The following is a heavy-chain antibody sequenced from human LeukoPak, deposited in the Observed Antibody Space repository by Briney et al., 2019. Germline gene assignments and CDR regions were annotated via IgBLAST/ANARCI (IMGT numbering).Heavy chain of an antibody. CDR3: AKDWSYGELDAFDI. CDR2: IWYDGSNK. J-gene: IGHJ3*02. Sequence: PGRSLRLSCAASGFTFSSYGMHWVRQAPGKGLEWVAVIWYDGSNKYYADSVKGRFTISRDNSKNTLYLQMNSPRAEDTAVYYCAKDWSYGELDAFDIWGQGTMVTVSS. D-gene: IGHD4-17*01. V-gene: IGHV3-33*06. CDR1: GFTFSSYG.